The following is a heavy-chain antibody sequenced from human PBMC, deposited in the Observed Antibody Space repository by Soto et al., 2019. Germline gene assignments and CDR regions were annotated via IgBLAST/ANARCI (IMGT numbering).Heavy chain of an antibody. CDR2: IYYSGST. Sequence: SETLSLTCTVSGGSISRYYWSWIRQPPGKGLEWIGYIYYSGSTNYNPSLKSRVTISVDTSKNQFSLKLSSVTAADTTVYYCARYGDYFDYWGQGTLVTVSS. J-gene: IGHJ4*02. D-gene: IGHD4-17*01. V-gene: IGHV4-59*01. CDR3: ARYGDYFDY. CDR1: GGSISRYY.